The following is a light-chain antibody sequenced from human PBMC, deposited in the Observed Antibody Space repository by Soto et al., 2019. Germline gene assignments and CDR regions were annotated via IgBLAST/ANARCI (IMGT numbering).Light chain of an antibody. J-gene: IGKJ2*01. Sequence: EIVMTQSPATLSVSPGERVTLSCRASQSVSSDLAWYQQKPGQAPRRLIHGVSTRATGVPDRFSGSGSGTEFTLTISSLQSEDFAVYYCQQYNNRPPGYTFGQGTKLEIK. CDR1: QSVSSD. CDR2: GVS. CDR3: QQYNNRPPGYT. V-gene: IGKV3-15*01.